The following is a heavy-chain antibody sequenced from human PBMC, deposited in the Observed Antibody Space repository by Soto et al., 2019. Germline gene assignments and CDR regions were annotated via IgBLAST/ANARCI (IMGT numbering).Heavy chain of an antibody. D-gene: IGHD2-2*01. V-gene: IGHV1-8*01. CDR2: MNPNSGNT. J-gene: IGHJ4*02. CDR3: ARGDSPIVLVPAASDY. Sequence: QVQLVQSGAEVKKPGASVKVSCKASGYTFTSYDINWVRQATGQGLEWMGWMNPNSGNTGYAQKFQGRVTMTRKTSISTAYMELSSLRSEDTAVYYCARGDSPIVLVPAASDYWGQGTLVTVSS. CDR1: GYTFTSYD.